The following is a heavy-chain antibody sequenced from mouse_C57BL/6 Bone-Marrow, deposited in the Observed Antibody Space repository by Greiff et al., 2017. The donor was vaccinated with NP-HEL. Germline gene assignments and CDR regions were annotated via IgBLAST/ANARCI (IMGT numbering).Heavy chain of an antibody. D-gene: IGHD2-2*01. Sequence: DVQLVESGGGLVQPGGSLKLSCAASGFTFSDYGMAWVRQAPRKGPEWVAFISNLAYSIYYADTVTGRFTISRENAKNTLYLEMSSLRSEDTAMYYCARHGYDGGGFDYWGQGTTLTVSS. CDR3: ARHGYDGGGFDY. CDR1: GFTFSDYG. J-gene: IGHJ2*01. CDR2: ISNLAYSI. V-gene: IGHV5-15*01.